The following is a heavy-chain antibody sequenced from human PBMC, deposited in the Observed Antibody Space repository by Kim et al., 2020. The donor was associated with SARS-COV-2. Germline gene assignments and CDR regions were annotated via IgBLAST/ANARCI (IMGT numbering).Heavy chain of an antibody. D-gene: IGHD3-22*01. CDR2: IRRDCSQT. J-gene: IGHJ3*02. Sequence: GGSLRLSCAASGFTFSTSWMTWVRQAPGKGLEWVANIRRDCSQTHYVDSVKGRFTISRDNAENSLYLQMSSLRVEDTALYYCARDVSRYYDGSPYYDAFDIWGQGTRVSVSS. V-gene: IGHV3-7*01. CDR1: GFTFSTSW. CDR3: ARDVSRYYDGSPYYDAFDI.